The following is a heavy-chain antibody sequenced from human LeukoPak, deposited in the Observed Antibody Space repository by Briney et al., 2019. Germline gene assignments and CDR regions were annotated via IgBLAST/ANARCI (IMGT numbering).Heavy chain of an antibody. D-gene: IGHD6-13*01. J-gene: IGHJ6*02. CDR1: GFTFSSYA. V-gene: IGHV3-30-3*01. Sequence: GGSLRLSCAASGFTFSSYAMHWVRQAPGKGLEWVAVISYDGSNKYYADSVKGRFTISRDNSKNTLYLQMNSLRAEDTAVYYCASSSWYSGGYYYGMDVWGQGTTVTVSS. CDR3: ASSSWYSGGYYYGMDV. CDR2: ISYDGSNK.